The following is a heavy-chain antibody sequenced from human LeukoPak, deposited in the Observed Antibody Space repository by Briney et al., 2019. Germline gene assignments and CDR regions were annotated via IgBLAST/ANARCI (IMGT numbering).Heavy chain of an antibody. CDR1: GYTFTSYG. Sequence: ASVKVSFKASGYTFTSYGISWVRQAPGQGLEWMGWISSYNADTNYAQKFRGRVTMTTDTSTSTAYMELRSLRSDDTAVYYCARGDTDYGTYYFGYWGQGTLVTVSS. CDR3: ARGDTDYGTYYFGY. V-gene: IGHV1-18*04. D-gene: IGHD4-17*01. CDR2: ISSYNADT. J-gene: IGHJ4*02.